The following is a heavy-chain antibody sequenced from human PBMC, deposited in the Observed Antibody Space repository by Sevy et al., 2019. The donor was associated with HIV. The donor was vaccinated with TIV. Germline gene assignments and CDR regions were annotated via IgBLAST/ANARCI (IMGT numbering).Heavy chain of an antibody. D-gene: IGHD6-13*01. CDR1: GGTFSSYA. V-gene: IGHV1-69*13. CDR3: ARLLAAAGTLGVSYYYYYGMDV. J-gene: IGHJ6*02. Sequence: ASVKVSCKASGGTFSSYAISWVRQAPGQGLEWMGGIIPIFGTANYAQKFQGRVTITADESTSTAYMELISLGSEDTAVYYCARLLAAAGTLGVSYYYYYGMDVWGQGTTVTVSS. CDR2: IIPIFGTA.